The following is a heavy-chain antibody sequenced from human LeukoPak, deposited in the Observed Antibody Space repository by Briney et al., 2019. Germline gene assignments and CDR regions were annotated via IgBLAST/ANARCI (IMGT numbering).Heavy chain of an antibody. Sequence: GGSLRLSCAASGFTFSSYSMNWVRHAPGKGLEWVSSISSSGSYIYYADSVKGRFTISRDNAKNSLYLQMNSLRAEDTAVYYCARGGLYYYDSSGYYGPGDWFDPWGQGTLVTVSS. D-gene: IGHD3-22*01. CDR3: ARGGLYYYDSSGYYGPGDWFDP. CDR2: ISSSGSYI. CDR1: GFTFSSYS. V-gene: IGHV3-21*01. J-gene: IGHJ5*02.